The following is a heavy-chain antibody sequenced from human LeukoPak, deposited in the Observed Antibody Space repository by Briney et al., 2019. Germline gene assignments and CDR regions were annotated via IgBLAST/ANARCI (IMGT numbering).Heavy chain of an antibody. CDR1: GGSISSGSYY. D-gene: IGHD4-17*01. V-gene: IGHV4-61*02. Sequence: SETLSLTCTVSGGSISSGSYYWSWIRQPAGKGLEWIGRIYTSGSTNYNPSLKSRVTISVDTSKNQFSLKLNSVTAADTAVYYCARDPYGDYYFDYWGQGTLVTVSS. CDR3: ARDPYGDYYFDY. J-gene: IGHJ4*02. CDR2: IYTSGST.